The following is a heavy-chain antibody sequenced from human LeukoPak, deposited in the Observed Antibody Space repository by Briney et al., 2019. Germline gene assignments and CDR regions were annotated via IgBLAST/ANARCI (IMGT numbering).Heavy chain of an antibody. V-gene: IGHV3-23*01. Sequence: GGSLRLSCAASEFTFSNYDMSWVRQAPGKGLEWVSGISATGGSTYYADSVKGRFTISRDNSKNTLYLQVNSLRTEDTAVYYCAKTRSGVNSNFDYWGQGTLVTVSS. CDR2: ISATGGST. CDR1: EFTFSNYD. CDR3: AKTRSGVNSNFDY. D-gene: IGHD3-10*01. J-gene: IGHJ4*02.